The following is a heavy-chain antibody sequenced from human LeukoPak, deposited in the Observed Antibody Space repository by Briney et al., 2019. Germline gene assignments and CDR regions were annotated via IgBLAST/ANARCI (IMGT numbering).Heavy chain of an antibody. CDR3: ARGWLVTGAFDI. CDR2: INHSGST. D-gene: IGHD6-19*01. J-gene: IGHJ3*02. CDR1: GGSFSGYY. Sequence: PSETLSLTCAVYGGSFSGYYWSWIRQPPGKGLEWIGEINHSGSTNYNPSLKSRVTISVDTSKNRFSLKLSSVTAADTAVYYCARGWLVTGAFDIWGQGTMVTVSS. V-gene: IGHV4-34*01.